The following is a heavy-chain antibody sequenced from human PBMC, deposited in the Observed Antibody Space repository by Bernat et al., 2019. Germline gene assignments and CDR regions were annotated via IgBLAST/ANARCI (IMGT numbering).Heavy chain of an antibody. CDR3: ARDSTNMVQGVPGYYYYYYMDV. J-gene: IGHJ6*03. CDR1: GFTFSSYS. Sequence: EVQLVESGGGLVKPGGSLRLSCAASGFTFSSYSMNWVRQAPGKGLEWVSYISSSSSYIYYADSVKGRFTISRDNAKNSLYLQMNSLRAEDTAVYYCARDSTNMVQGVPGYYYYYYMDVWGKGTTVTISS. CDR2: ISSSSSYI. D-gene: IGHD3-10*01. V-gene: IGHV3-21*05.